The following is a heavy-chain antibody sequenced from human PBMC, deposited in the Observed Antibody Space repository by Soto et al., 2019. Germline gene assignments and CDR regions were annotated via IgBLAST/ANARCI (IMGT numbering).Heavy chain of an antibody. CDR1: GGSISSGGYY. Sequence: QVQLQESGPGLVKPSQTLSLTCTVSGGSISSGGYYWSWIRQHPGKGLEWIGYIYYSGSTYYNPSLKTPVTISVNTTKTRFSLKLSSLTAADTAVYYCARVVVVVPAAMYHFDYSGQGTLVTVSS. CDR3: ARVVVVVPAAMYHFDY. CDR2: IYYSGST. D-gene: IGHD2-2*01. V-gene: IGHV4-31*01. J-gene: IGHJ4*02.